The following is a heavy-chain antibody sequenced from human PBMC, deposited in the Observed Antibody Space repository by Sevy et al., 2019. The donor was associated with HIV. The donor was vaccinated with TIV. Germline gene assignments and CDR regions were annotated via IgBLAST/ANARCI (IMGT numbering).Heavy chain of an antibody. CDR3: ARELDYGDFYYGMDV. V-gene: IGHV4-4*07. D-gene: IGHD4-17*01. J-gene: IGHJ6*02. CDR2: IYSSGTT. CDR1: GGSISSFY. Sequence: SETLPLTCTVSGGSISSFYWSWIRQPAGKGLEWIGRIYSSGTTNYNPSLKSRVTMSVDTSKNQFSLKLTSVTAADTAVYYCARELDYGDFYYGMDVWGQGTTVTVSS.